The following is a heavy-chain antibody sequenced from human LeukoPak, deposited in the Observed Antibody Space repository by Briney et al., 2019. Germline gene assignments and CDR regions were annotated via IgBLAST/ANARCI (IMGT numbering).Heavy chain of an antibody. D-gene: IGHD6-13*01. CDR1: GFTVSSNY. V-gene: IGHV3-53*01. Sequence: AGGSLRLSCAASGFTVSSNYMSWVRQAPGTELEWVSIIHNNGITHYADSVKGRFTLSRDNSKNTLYLQMNSLRAEDTAVYYCVRDRGIASTGGYGMDVWGQGTTVTVSS. CDR2: IHNNGIT. CDR3: VRDRGIASTGGYGMDV. J-gene: IGHJ6*02.